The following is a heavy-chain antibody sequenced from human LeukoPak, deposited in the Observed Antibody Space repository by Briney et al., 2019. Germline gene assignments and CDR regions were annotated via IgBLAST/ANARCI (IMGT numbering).Heavy chain of an antibody. D-gene: IGHD3-22*01. V-gene: IGHV4-4*02. J-gene: IGHJ2*01. CDR2: IYHSGST. CDR1: GGSISRSNW. Sequence: SETLSLTCAVFGGSISRSNWWSWVRQPPGKGLEWIGEIYHSGSTKYNPSLKSRVTISLDKSENQFSLKLSSVTAADTAVYYCARQDYYDTGTWYFDLWGRGTLVTVSS. CDR3: ARQDYYDTGTWYFDL.